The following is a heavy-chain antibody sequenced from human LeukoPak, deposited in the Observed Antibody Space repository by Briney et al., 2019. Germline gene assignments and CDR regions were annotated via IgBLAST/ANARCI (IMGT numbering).Heavy chain of an antibody. D-gene: IGHD3-22*01. CDR2: INPSGGST. V-gene: IGHV1-46*03. CDR1: GYTFTSYY. Sequence: ASVKVSCKASGYTFTSYYMHWVRQAPGQGLEWMGIINPSGGSTSYAQKFQGRVTMTRDTSTSTVYMELNSLRSEDTAVYYCARGPYLSHYYDSSGSPGAFDIWGQGTMVTVSS. CDR3: ARGPYLSHYYDSSGSPGAFDI. J-gene: IGHJ3*02.